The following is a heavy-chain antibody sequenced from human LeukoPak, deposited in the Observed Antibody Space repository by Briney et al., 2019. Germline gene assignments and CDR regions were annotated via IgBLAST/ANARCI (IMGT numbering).Heavy chain of an antibody. CDR2: IYYSGST. CDR1: GGSLSSGGYY. Sequence: SETLSLTCTVSGGSLSSGGYYWSWIRQPPGKGLEWIGYIYYSGSTYYNPSLKSRVTISVDTSKNQFSLKLSSVTAADTAVYYCARKVATILGVNYFDYWGQGTLVTVSS. J-gene: IGHJ4*02. D-gene: IGHD5-12*01. V-gene: IGHV4-31*03. CDR3: ARKVATILGVNYFDY.